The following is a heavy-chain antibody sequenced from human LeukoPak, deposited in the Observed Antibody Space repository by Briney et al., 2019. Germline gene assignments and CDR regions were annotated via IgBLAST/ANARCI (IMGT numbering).Heavy chain of an antibody. D-gene: IGHD4-11*01. CDR1: GFTFSNAW. J-gene: IGHJ6*03. CDR2: IKSKTDGGTT. V-gene: IGHV3-15*01. Sequence: GGSLRLSCAASGFTFSNAWMSWVRQAPGKGLEWVGRIKSKTDGGTTDYAAPVKGRFTISRDDSKNTLYLQMNSLKTEDTAVYYCTTALPPYGYSNRLYTRDYYMDVWGKGTTVTVSS. CDR3: TTALPPYGYSNRLYTRDYYMDV.